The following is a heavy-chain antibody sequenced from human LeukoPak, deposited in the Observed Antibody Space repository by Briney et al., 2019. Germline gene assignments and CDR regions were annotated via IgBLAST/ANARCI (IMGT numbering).Heavy chain of an antibody. CDR2: INHSGST. CDR3: ARLTYYDISLDVTTGYYFDY. CDR1: GGSFSGYY. Sequence: SETLSLTCAVYGGSFSGYYWSWIRQPPGKGLEWTGEINHSGSTNYNPSLKSRVTISVDTSKNQFSLKLSSVTAADTAVYYCARLTYYDISLDVTTGYYFDYWGQGTLVTVSS. V-gene: IGHV4-34*01. D-gene: IGHD3-9*01. J-gene: IGHJ4*02.